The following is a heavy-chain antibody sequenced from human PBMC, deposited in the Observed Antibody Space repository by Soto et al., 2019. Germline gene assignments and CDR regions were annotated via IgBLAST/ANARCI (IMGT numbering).Heavy chain of an antibody. D-gene: IGHD2-2*01. V-gene: IGHV4-30-4*01. CDR3: ARVPIVVVPAAMEYYYYGMDV. Sequence: SETLSLTCTVSGGSISSGDYYWSWIRPPPGKGLEWIGYIYYSGSTYYNPSLKSRVTISVDTSKNQFSLKLSSVTAADTAVYYCARVPIVVVPAAMEYYYYGMDVWGQGTTVTVSS. J-gene: IGHJ6*02. CDR1: GGSISSGDYY. CDR2: IYYSGST.